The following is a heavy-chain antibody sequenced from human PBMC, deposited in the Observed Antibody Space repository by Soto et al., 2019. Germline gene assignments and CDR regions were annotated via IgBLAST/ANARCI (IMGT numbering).Heavy chain of an antibody. CDR1: GFTFSSYG. Sequence: PGGPLRLSCAASGFTFSSYGMHWVRQAPGKGLEWVAVIWYDGSNKYYADSVKGRFTISRDNSKNTLYLQMNSLRAEDTAVYYCARDGGAAGPGMDVWGQGTTVTVSS. J-gene: IGHJ6*02. CDR2: IWYDGSNK. V-gene: IGHV3-33*01. D-gene: IGHD6-13*01. CDR3: ARDGGAAGPGMDV.